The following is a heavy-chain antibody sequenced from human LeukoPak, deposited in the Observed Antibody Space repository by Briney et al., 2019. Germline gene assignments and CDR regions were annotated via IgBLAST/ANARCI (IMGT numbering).Heavy chain of an antibody. CDR2: IYTSGST. D-gene: IGHD6-19*01. CDR3: ASSGYSSGWADY. J-gene: IGHJ4*02. Sequence: SETLSLTCTVSGGSISSYYWSWIRQPPGKGLEWIGYIYTSGSTNYNPSLKSRVTMSVDTSKNQFSLKLSSVTAADTAVYYCASSGYSSGWADYWGQGTLVTVSS. CDR1: GGSISSYY. V-gene: IGHV4-4*08.